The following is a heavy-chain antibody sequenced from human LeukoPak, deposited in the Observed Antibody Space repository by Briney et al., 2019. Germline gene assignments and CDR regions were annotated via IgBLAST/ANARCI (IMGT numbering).Heavy chain of an antibody. CDR2: ISAHNGNT. CDR1: GYTFTSYG. CDR3: ASSKTSCSSTSCYVHFDY. V-gene: IGHV1-18*01. D-gene: IGHD2-2*01. J-gene: IGHJ4*02. Sequence: ASVKVSCKASGYTFTSYGISWVRQTPGRGLEWMAWISAHNGNTNYAQNLRDRVTLTTDTSTSTVYMELRSLRSDDTAVYYCASSKTSCSSTSCYVHFDYWGQGTLVTVSS.